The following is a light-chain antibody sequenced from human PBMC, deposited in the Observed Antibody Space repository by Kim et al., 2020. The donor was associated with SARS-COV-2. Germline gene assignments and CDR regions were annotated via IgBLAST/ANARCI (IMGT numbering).Light chain of an antibody. V-gene: IGKV1-39*01. CDR2: AAS. CDR3: QQSYSTPWT. J-gene: IGKJ1*01. Sequence: DIQMTQSSSSLSASVGDRVTITCRASQSISSYLNWYQQKPGKAPKLLIYAASSLQSGVPSRFSGSGSGTDFTLTVSSLQPEGFATYYCQQSYSTPWTFGQGTKVDI. CDR1: QSISSY.